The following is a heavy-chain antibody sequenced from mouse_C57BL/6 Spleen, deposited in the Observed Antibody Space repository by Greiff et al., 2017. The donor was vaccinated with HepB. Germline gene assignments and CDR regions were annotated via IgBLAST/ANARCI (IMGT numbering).Heavy chain of an antibody. V-gene: IGHV1-64*01. D-gene: IGHD5-5*01. Sequence: VQLQQPGAELVKPGASVKLSCKASGYTFTSYWMHWVKQRPGQGLEWIGMIHPNSGSTNYNEKIKSKATLTVDKSSSTAYMQLSSLTSEDSAVYYCARGDLPSYAMDYWGQGTSVTVSS. CDR2: IHPNSGST. CDR3: ARGDLPSYAMDY. CDR1: GYTFTSYW. J-gene: IGHJ4*01.